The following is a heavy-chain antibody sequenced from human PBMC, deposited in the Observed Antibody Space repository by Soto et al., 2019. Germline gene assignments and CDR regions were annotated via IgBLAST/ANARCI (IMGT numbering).Heavy chain of an antibody. Sequence: PGGSLRLSCAASGFTFSSYGMHWVRQAPGKGLEWVAVISKDGSVKYYADSVKGRFTISRDDSKKTLYLQMNSMGAEETAAYYCTGEVASRYWGQGT. CDR1: GFTFSSYG. J-gene: IGHJ4*02. CDR3: TGEVASRY. CDR2: ISKDGSVK. D-gene: IGHD2-8*02. V-gene: IGHV3-30*03.